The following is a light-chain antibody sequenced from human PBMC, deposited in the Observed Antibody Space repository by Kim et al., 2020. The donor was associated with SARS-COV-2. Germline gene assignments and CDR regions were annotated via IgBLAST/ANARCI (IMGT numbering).Light chain of an antibody. J-gene: IGKJ2*01. V-gene: IGKV1-5*03. CDR1: QSISSW. CDR2: KAS. CDR3: QQDNSYST. Sequence: LSASVGDRVTITCRASQSISSWLAWYQQKPGKAPKLLIYKASSLESWVPSRFSGSGSGTEFTLTISSLQPDDFATYYCQQDNSYSTFGQGTKLEI.